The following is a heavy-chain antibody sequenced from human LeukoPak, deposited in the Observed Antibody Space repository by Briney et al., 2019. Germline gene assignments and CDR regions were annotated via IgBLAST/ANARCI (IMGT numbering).Heavy chain of an antibody. CDR2: IYSGGST. CDR1: GFTVSSNY. V-gene: IGHV3-53*01. CDR3: ARDSRYYDN. Sequence: PGGSLRLSCAASGFTVSSNYMSWVRQATGKGLEWVSVIYSGGSTYYADSVQGRFTLSRDNSKNTLYLQMNSLRAEDTAVYYCARDSRYYDNWGQGTLVTVSS. J-gene: IGHJ4*02.